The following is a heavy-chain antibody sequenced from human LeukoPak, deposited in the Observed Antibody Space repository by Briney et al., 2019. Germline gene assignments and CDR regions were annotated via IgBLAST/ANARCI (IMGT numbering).Heavy chain of an antibody. J-gene: IGHJ6*03. Sequence: SETLSLTCTVSGGSISSYYWSWIRQPPGKGLGWIGYIYYSGSTNYNPSLKSRVTISVDTSKNQFSLKLSSVTAADTAVYYCARVIEVLRYFDWPRYYYYMDVWGKGTTVTISS. V-gene: IGHV4-59*01. CDR1: GGSISSYY. CDR2: IYYSGST. CDR3: ARVIEVLRYFDWPRYYYYMDV. D-gene: IGHD3-9*01.